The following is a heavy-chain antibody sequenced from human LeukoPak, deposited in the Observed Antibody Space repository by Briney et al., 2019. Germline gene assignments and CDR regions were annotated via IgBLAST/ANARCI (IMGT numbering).Heavy chain of an antibody. Sequence: SSETLSLTCTVSGGSISSSSYYWGWIRQPPGKGLEWIGSIYHSGSTYYNPSLKSRVTISVDTSKNQFSLKLSSVTAADTAVYYCARDGVATILARPFDYWGQGTLVTVSS. CDR1: GGSISSSSYY. CDR2: IYHSGST. J-gene: IGHJ4*02. V-gene: IGHV4-39*07. CDR3: ARDGVATILARPFDY. D-gene: IGHD5-12*01.